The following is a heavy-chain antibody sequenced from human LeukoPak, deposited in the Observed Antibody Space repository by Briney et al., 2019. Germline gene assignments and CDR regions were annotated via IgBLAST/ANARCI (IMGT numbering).Heavy chain of an antibody. D-gene: IGHD3-16*01. J-gene: IGHJ6*03. Sequence: ASVKVSCKASGYTFTGYYMHWVRQAPGQGLEWMGWINPNSGGTNYAQKFQGRVTMTGDTSISTAYMELSRLRSDDTAVYYCARGPGGGAHTNYYYYYMDVWGKGTTVTVSS. CDR3: ARGPGGGAHTNYYYYYMDV. CDR1: GYTFTGYY. CDR2: INPNSGGT. V-gene: IGHV1-2*02.